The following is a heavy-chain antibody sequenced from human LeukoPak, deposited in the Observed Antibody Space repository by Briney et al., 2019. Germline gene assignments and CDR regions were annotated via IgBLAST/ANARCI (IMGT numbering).Heavy chain of an antibody. CDR2: ISAGSEDS. D-gene: IGHD1-7*01. V-gene: IGHV3-23*01. Sequence: GGSLRLSCTASGFTFGGYAMSWVRQAPGKGLEWVSSISAGSEDSYYADSVKGRFTISRDNSKSTLYLQMNSLRADDTAVYHCARTIAQYSNTWLYYYYGLDVWGQGTTVTVSS. J-gene: IGHJ6*02. CDR3: ARTIAQYSNTWLYYYYGLDV. CDR1: GFTFGGYA.